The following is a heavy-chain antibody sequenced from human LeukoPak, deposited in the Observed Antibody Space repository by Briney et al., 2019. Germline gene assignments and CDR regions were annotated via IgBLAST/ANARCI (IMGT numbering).Heavy chain of an antibody. V-gene: IGHV3-21*01. CDR2: ISSSSSYI. D-gene: IGHD5-12*01. Sequence: GGSLRLSCAASGFTFSSYSMNWVRQAPGKGLEWVSSISSSSSYIYYADPVKGRFTISRDNAKNSLYLQMNSLRAEDTAVYYCARDREGGWLTFDYWGQGTLVTVSS. CDR3: ARDREGGWLTFDY. J-gene: IGHJ4*02. CDR1: GFTFSSYS.